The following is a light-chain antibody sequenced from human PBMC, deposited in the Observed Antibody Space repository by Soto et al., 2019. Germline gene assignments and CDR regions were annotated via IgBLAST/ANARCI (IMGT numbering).Light chain of an antibody. V-gene: IGKV2-30*02. J-gene: IGKJ5*01. Sequence: DVVMTQSPLSLPVTLGQPASISCRSNQSLVHSDGIAYFSWFQQRPGRSPRRLIYKVSNRDSGVPARFGGSGSGTDFALKINRVEAEDVGTYYCMQALQSLTFGQGTRLEIK. CDR2: KVS. CDR1: QSLVHSDGIAY. CDR3: MQALQSLT.